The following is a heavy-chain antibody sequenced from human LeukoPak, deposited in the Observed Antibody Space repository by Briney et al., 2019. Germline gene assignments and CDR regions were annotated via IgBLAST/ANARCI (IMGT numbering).Heavy chain of an antibody. J-gene: IGHJ4*02. D-gene: IGHD1-1*01. CDR2: INHSGST. CDR3: ARYLEKIDY. V-gene: IGHV4-34*01. CDR1: GGSFSGYY. Sequence: SETLSLTCAVYGGSFSGYYWSWIRQPPGKGLEWIGEINHSGSTNYNPSFKSRVTISVDTSKNQFSLKLSSVTAADTAVYYCARYLEKIDYWGQGTLVTVSS.